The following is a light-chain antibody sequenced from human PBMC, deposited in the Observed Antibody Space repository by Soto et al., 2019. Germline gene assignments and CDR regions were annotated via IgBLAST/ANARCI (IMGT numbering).Light chain of an antibody. CDR1: QSVPSN. V-gene: IGKV3-15*01. CDR2: GAS. Sequence: EIVIARAPAPPSVSPGGRAPPSCRASQSVPSNLAWYQQKPGQAPRLLISGASTRATGIPARFSGSGSGTEFTLIISSLQSEDFAVYYCQQYHHWPWTFGQGTKVDIK. CDR3: QQYHHWPWT. J-gene: IGKJ1*01.